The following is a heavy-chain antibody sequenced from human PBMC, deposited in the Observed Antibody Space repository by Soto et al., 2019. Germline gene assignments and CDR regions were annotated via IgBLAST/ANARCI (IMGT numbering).Heavy chain of an antibody. CDR3: ARGGFSYGTGIEH. CDR2: MGGANGDT. D-gene: IGHD5-18*01. V-gene: IGHV3-23*01. J-gene: IGHJ4*02. CDR1: GFIFSNYA. Sequence: EVQMLESGGGLVQPGGSLRLSCAASGFIFSNYAMSWVRQAPGKGLEWVAGMGGANGDTYYADSVRGRFAISRDNSKSTLFLQMNSLRAEDTAVYFCARGGFSYGTGIEHWGQGTLVTVSS.